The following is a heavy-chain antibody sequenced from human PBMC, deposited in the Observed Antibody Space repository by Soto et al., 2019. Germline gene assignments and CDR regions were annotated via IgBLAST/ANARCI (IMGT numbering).Heavy chain of an antibody. CDR1: GGTFSIYS. D-gene: IGHD6-19*01. Sequence: QVQLVQSVAEVKKPGSSVKVSCQASGGTFSIYSINWVRQAPGQGLEWMGGIIPMFGAPNYAQKFQGRVTMTADETTSTAYMELSSLTSADTAVYFCARAFRQWLEKAGFDYWGQGTRVTVSS. CDR3: ARAFRQWLEKAGFDY. CDR2: IIPMFGAP. J-gene: IGHJ4*02. V-gene: IGHV1-69*01.